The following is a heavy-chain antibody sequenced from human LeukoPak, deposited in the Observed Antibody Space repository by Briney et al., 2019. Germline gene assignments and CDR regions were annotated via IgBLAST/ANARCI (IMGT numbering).Heavy chain of an antibody. CDR3: ARRRRVYYGSGSCWFDP. Sequence: SETLSLTCAVYGGSFSGYYWSWIRQPPGKGLEWIGEINHSGSTNYNPSLKSRVTISIDTSKNQFSLKLSSVTAADTAVYYCARRRRVYYGSGSCWFDPWGQGTLVTVSS. J-gene: IGHJ5*02. CDR1: GGSFSGYY. D-gene: IGHD3-10*01. CDR2: INHSGST. V-gene: IGHV4-34*01.